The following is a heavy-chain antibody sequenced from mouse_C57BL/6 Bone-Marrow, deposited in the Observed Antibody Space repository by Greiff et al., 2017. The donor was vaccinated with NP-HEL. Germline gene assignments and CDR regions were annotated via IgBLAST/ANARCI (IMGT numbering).Heavy chain of an antibody. D-gene: IGHD1-1*01. CDR3: TGGIDYGSSPYYAMDY. Sequence: QVQLQQSGAELVRPGASVTLSCKASGYTFTDYEMHWVKQTPVHGLEWIGAIDPETGGTAYNQKFKGKAILTADKSSSTAYMELRSLTSEDSAVYYCTGGIDYGSSPYYAMDYWGQGTSVTVSS. V-gene: IGHV1-15*01. J-gene: IGHJ4*01. CDR2: IDPETGGT. CDR1: GYTFTDYE.